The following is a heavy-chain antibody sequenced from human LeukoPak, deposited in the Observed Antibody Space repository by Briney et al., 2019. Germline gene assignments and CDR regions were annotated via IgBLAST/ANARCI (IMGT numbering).Heavy chain of an antibody. CDR3: ARDLPRLGMDGYFDY. J-gene: IGHJ4*02. D-gene: IGHD7-27*01. V-gene: IGHV3-48*03. Sequence: GGSLRLSCAASGFTFSSYEMNWVRQAPGKGLEWVSYISSSGSTIYYADSVKGRFTISRDNAKSSLYLQMNSLRAEDTAVYYCARDLPRLGMDGYFDYWGQGTLVTVSS. CDR1: GFTFSSYE. CDR2: ISSSGSTI.